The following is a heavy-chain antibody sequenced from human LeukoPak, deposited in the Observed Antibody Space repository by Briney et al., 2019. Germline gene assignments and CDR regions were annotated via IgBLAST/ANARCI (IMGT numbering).Heavy chain of an antibody. Sequence: SQTLSLTCAVSGGSISSGGYSWSWIRQPPGKGLEWIGEIYHSGSTNYNPSLKSRVTISVDKSKNHFSLNLSSVTAADTAVYYCARDDSGTYAALDYWGQGTLVTVSS. CDR3: ARDDSGTYAALDY. CDR1: GGSISSGGYS. D-gene: IGHD1-26*01. J-gene: IGHJ4*02. CDR2: IYHSGST. V-gene: IGHV4-30-2*01.